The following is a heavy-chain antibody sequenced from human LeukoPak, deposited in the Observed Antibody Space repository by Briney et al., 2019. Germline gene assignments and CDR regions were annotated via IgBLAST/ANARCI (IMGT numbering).Heavy chain of an antibody. Sequence: PGRSLRLSYAASGFTFSSYWMNWARQAPGKGLEWVASINHNGNVNYYVDSVKGRFTISRDNAKNSLYLQMSNLRAEDTAVYFCARHENDDSSGYYPSPVDYWGQGTLVTVSS. J-gene: IGHJ4*02. CDR2: INHNGNVN. CDR1: GFTFSSYW. D-gene: IGHD3-22*01. V-gene: IGHV3-7*03. CDR3: ARHENDDSSGYYPSPVDY.